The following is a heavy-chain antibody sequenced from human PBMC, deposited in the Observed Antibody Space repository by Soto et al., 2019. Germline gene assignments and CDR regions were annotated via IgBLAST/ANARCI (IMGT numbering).Heavy chain of an antibody. CDR3: ARDSWFNWNDGIDAFDI. J-gene: IGHJ3*02. D-gene: IGHD1-20*01. CDR1: GFTFSDYY. Sequence: QVQLVESGGGLVKPGGSLRLSCAASGFTFSDYYMSWIRQAPGKGLEWVSYISSSGSTIYYADSVKGRFTISRDNAKNSLSLQMNSLRAEDTAVYYCARDSWFNWNDGIDAFDIWSQGTMVTVSS. V-gene: IGHV3-11*01. CDR2: ISSSGSTI.